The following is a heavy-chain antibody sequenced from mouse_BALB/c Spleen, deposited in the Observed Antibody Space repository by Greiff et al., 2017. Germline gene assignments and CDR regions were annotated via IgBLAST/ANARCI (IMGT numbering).Heavy chain of an antibody. V-gene: IGHV1S137*01. D-gene: IGHD1-1*01. CDR1: GYTFTDYA. CDR2: ISTYYGDA. Sequence: QVHVKQSGAELVRPGVSVKISCKGSGYTFTDYAMHWVKQSHAKSLEWIGVISTYYGDASYNQKFKGKATMTVDKSSSTAYMELARLTSEDSAIYYCAKDYGSSFPFAYWGQGTLVTVSA. CDR3: AKDYGSSFPFAY. J-gene: IGHJ3*01.